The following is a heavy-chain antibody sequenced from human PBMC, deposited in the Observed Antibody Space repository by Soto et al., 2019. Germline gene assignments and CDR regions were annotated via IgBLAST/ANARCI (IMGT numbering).Heavy chain of an antibody. V-gene: IGHV2-70*11. CDR2: IYWDDDK. Sequence: GSGPTLVNPTQTLTLTCSYSGFSLSSNEVSINWIRQPPGKALEWLARIYWDDDKHFSTSLKTRLSISKDTSKNQVVLTMTNMDPVDTATYYCVRMQFTMVRGVIFNLFDSWGQGTQVTVSS. CDR3: VRMQFTMVRGVIFNLFDS. D-gene: IGHD3-10*01. CDR1: GFSLSSNEVS. J-gene: IGHJ5*01.